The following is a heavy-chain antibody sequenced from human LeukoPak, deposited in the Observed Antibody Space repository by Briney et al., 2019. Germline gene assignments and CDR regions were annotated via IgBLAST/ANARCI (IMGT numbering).Heavy chain of an antibody. CDR2: ISSSSSNI. J-gene: IGHJ3*02. CDR1: GFTFSSYS. CDR3: ASRVVTATFDAFYI. D-gene: IGHD2-21*02. Sequence: GGSLRLSCAASGFTFSSYSMNWVRQAPGKGLEWISSISSSSSNIYYADSVNGRTTIAKANAKNSLYLQMNSLRADDTAVYYCASRVVTATFDAFYIWGQGAMVTVSS. V-gene: IGHV3-21*01.